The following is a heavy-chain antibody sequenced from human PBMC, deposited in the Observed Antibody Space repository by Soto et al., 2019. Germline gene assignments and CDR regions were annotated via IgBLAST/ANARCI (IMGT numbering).Heavy chain of an antibody. Sequence: QVQLVESGGGVVQPGRSLRLSCAASGFTFSSYAMHWVRQAPGKGLEWVAVISYDGSNKYYADSVKGRFTISRDNSKNTPDLQMNSLRAEDTAVYYCARDPGGTDFAEWTYYFDYWGRGTLVTVSS. D-gene: IGHD3-3*01. CDR2: ISYDGSNK. CDR1: GFTFSSYA. CDR3: ARDPGGTDFAEWTYYFDY. V-gene: IGHV3-30-3*01. J-gene: IGHJ4*02.